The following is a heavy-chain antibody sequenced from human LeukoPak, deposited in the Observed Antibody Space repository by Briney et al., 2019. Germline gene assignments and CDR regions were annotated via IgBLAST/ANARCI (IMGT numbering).Heavy chain of an antibody. CDR2: IRYDGSNK. V-gene: IGHV3-30*02. CDR3: AKDLYDYGGNSASPFDY. Sequence: GGSLRLSCAASGFTFSSYAMHWVRQAPGKGLEWVAFIRYDGSNKYYADSVKGRFTISRDNSKNTRYLQMNSLRAEDTAVYYCAKDLYDYGGNSASPFDYWGQGTLVTVSS. D-gene: IGHD4-23*01. CDR1: GFTFSSYA. J-gene: IGHJ4*02.